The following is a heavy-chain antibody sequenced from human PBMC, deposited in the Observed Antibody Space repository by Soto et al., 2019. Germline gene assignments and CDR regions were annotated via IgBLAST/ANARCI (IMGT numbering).Heavy chain of an antibody. D-gene: IGHD2-8*01. V-gene: IGHV1-69*01. CDR3: AREVRDGDLILGLDYGMDF. Sequence: QVQLVQSGAEVKKPGSSVTVSCKASGGTFSSYAISWVRQAPGQGLEWMGGIIPIFGTANYAQKFQGRVTITADESTITDYMELSSVRSEDTAVYYCAREVRDGDLILGLDYGMDFGGQGTTVTVSS. J-gene: IGHJ6*02. CDR2: IIPIFGTA. CDR1: GGTFSSYA.